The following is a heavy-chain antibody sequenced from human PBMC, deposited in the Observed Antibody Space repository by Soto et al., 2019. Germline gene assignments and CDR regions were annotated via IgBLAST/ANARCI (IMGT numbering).Heavy chain of an antibody. Sequence: PSETLSLTCAVSGYSISSGYYWGWIRQPPGKGLEWIGSIYHSGSTYYNPSLKSRVTISVDTSKNQFSLKLSSVTAADTAVYYCARXPQAGPFGVVIIRYFDYWGQGTLVTVSS. V-gene: IGHV4-38-2*01. CDR3: ARXPQAGPFGVVIIRYFDY. CDR2: IYHSGST. D-gene: IGHD3-3*01. J-gene: IGHJ4*02. CDR1: GYSISSGYY.